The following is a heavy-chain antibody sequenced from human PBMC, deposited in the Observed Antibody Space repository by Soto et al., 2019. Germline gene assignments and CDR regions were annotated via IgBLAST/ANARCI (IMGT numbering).Heavy chain of an antibody. CDR1: GGTFSSYA. CDR2: TIPIFGTA. V-gene: IGHV1-69*06. Sequence: ASVKVSCKASGGTFSSYAISWVRQAPGQGLEWMGGTIPIFGTANYAQKFQGRVTITADKSTSTAYMELSSLRSEDTAVYYCVLSSRSSGWLVCDYWGQGTLVTVSS. CDR3: VLSSRSSGWLVCDY. D-gene: IGHD6-19*01. J-gene: IGHJ4*02.